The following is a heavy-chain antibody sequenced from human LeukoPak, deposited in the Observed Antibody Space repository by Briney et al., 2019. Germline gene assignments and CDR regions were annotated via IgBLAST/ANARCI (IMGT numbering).Heavy chain of an antibody. CDR3: AKDMRPYSGDRSFLFDQ. Sequence: GGSLRLSRAASGFSFSYYGVHWVRQAPGKGLEWVALISYDGSDKYFADSVKGRFSISRDNSQKTLFLQMNILISEDTAIYYCAKDMRPYSGDRSFLFDQWGQGTLVIVSS. V-gene: IGHV3-30*18. D-gene: IGHD1-26*01. CDR2: ISYDGSDK. J-gene: IGHJ4*02. CDR1: GFSFSYYG.